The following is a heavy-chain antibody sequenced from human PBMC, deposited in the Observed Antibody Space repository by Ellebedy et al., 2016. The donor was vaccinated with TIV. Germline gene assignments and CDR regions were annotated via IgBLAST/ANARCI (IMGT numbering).Heavy chain of an antibody. V-gene: IGHV4-39*07. Sequence: MPGGSLRLSCTVSGDSISSGRWYWNWIRQPPGKGLEWIGSLYSSGRTYYNTSLKSRVTISPDTSKNQFSLKLSSVTAADTAVYYCGRGGGIAVTDTWGQGTLVTVSS. CDR2: LYSSGRT. CDR1: GDSISSGRWY. CDR3: GRGGGIAVTDT. D-gene: IGHD6-19*01. J-gene: IGHJ4*02.